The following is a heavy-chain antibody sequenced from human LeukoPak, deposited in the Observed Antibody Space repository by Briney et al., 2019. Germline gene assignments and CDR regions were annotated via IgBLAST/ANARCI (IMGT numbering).Heavy chain of an antibody. D-gene: IGHD6-13*01. J-gene: IGHJ4*02. CDR2: IYPGDSGT. Sequence: GESLKISCKGSRYSFTTYWIGWVRQMPGKGLEWMGVIYPGDSGTRYSPSLEGQATISADKSITTAYLQWGSLKASDTAMYYCARRGSQGYYFDYWGQGTLVTVSS. CDR3: ARRGSQGYYFDY. CDR1: RYSFTTYW. V-gene: IGHV5-51*01.